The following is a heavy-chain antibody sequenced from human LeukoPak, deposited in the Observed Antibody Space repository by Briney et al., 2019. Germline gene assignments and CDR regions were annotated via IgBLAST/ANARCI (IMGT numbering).Heavy chain of an antibody. V-gene: IGHV4-59*01. Sequence: SETLSLTCTVSGGSISTYYWSWIRQPPGKGLEWIGYIYHTGSTSYSPSLKSRVTISADTSQNQFSLKLSSVTAADTAVYYCASRKLGNDYWGQGTLVTVSS. D-gene: IGHD7-27*01. CDR2: IYHTGST. CDR3: ASRKLGNDY. CDR1: GGSISTYY. J-gene: IGHJ4*02.